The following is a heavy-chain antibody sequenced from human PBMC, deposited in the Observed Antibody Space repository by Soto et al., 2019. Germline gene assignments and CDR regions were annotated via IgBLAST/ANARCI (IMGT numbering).Heavy chain of an antibody. Sequence: GASVKVSCKASGFSFSRSAVHWVRQARGQGLEWIGRIVGFSGNTNYAQRVHQRLSFTRDLSTSTVYMELYNLTSDDTAIYFCAADNSGYLDSAFDIWGQGTAVTVSS. CDR1: GFSFSRSA. D-gene: IGHD3-22*01. J-gene: IGHJ3*02. CDR3: AADNSGYLDSAFDI. V-gene: IGHV1-58*01. CDR2: IVGFSGNT.